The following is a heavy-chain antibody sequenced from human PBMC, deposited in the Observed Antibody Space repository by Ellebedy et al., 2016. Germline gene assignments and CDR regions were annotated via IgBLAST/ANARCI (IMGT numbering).Heavy chain of an antibody. J-gene: IGHJ6*02. CDR2: IKQDGSEK. CDR3: ARELGMYYYGSGRAPYGMDV. CDR1: GFTFSSYW. Sequence: GGSLRLSXAASGFTFSSYWMSWVRQAPGKGLEWVANIKQDGSEKYYVDSVKGRFTISRDNAKNSLYLQMNSLRAEDTAVYYCARELGMYYYGSGRAPYGMDVWGQGTTVTVSS. D-gene: IGHD3-10*01. V-gene: IGHV3-7*01.